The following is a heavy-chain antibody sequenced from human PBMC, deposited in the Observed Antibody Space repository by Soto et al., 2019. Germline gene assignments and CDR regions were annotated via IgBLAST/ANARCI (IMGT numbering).Heavy chain of an antibody. Sequence: QVQLQESGPGLVKPSETLSLTCTVSGDSVSSIIHYWSWIRQPPGKGLEWIGYIYYAGTTSYNVSLKSRVSFSVDTSKNQFSLKLTSITAADTAVYYCARAHMTDYINGVVASNWCDPWGRGTLVTVAP. V-gene: IGHV4-61*01. J-gene: IGHJ5*02. CDR3: ARAHMTDYINGVVASNWCDP. D-gene: IGHD3-9*01. CDR2: IYYAGTT. CDR1: GDSVSSIIHY.